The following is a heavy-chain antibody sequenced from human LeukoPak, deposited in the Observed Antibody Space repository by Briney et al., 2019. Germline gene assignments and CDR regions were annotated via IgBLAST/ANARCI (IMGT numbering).Heavy chain of an antibody. Sequence: ASVKVSCKASGYTFTSYYMHWVRQAPGQGLEWMGIINPSGGSTSYAQKFQGRVTMTRDTSISTAYMELSRLRSDDTAVYYCARDRNGGVVVPAANWFDPWGQGTLVTVSS. CDR1: GYTFTSYY. CDR3: ARDRNGGVVVPAANWFDP. J-gene: IGHJ5*02. D-gene: IGHD2-2*01. V-gene: IGHV1-46*01. CDR2: INPSGGST.